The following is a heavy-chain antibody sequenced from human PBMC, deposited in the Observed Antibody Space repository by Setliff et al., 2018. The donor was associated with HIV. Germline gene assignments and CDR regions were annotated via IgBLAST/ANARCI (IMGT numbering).Heavy chain of an antibody. CDR2: IYPGDSDT. CDR3: ARRPSSYNWFDP. V-gene: IGHV5-51*01. Sequence: GESLKISCKGSGYSFPNYWIGWVRPMPGKGLEWMGIIYPGDSDTRYSPSFQGQVTISVDKSITTVYLQWTSLKSSDTAIYYCARRPSSYNWFDPWGQGTLVTVSS. CDR1: GYSFPNYW. D-gene: IGHD6-6*01. J-gene: IGHJ5*02.